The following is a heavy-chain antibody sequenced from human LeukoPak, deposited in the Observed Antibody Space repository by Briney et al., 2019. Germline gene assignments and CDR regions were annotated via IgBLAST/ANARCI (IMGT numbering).Heavy chain of an antibody. D-gene: IGHD6-19*01. CDR3: AKAQKYTSDLDY. CDR1: GFTFRSYA. Sequence: GGSLRLSCAASGFTFRSYAMSWVRQAPGKGVEWVSAINSGGGTSYTDSVKGGVTISRDTSKKTLYLQVKSLRAEDTAVYYFAKAQKYTSDLDYWGQGTLFTVSS. CDR2: INSGGGT. V-gene: IGHV3-23*01. J-gene: IGHJ4*02.